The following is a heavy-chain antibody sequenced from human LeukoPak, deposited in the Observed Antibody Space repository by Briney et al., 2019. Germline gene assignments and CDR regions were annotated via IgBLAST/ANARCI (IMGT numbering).Heavy chain of an antibody. CDR2: IKQDGSEK. CDR1: GFTFSSYG. V-gene: IGHV3-7*01. D-gene: IGHD3-10*01. J-gene: IGHJ4*02. CDR3: ARDVRSGGGDFDY. Sequence: PGRSLRLSCAASGFTFSSYGMHWVRQAPGKGLEWVANIKQDGSEKYYVDSVKGRFTISRDNAKNSLYLQMNSLRAEDTAVYYCARDVRSGGGDFDYWGQGTLVTVSS.